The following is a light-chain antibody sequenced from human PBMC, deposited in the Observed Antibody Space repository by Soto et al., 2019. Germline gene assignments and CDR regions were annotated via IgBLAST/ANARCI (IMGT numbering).Light chain of an antibody. V-gene: IGKV1-27*01. CDR2: AAS. CDR1: QGIGVY. J-gene: IGKJ4*01. CDR3: QKYNSAPLT. Sequence: GDRVTITCRASQGIGVYLAWFQQKPGKVPKLLIYAASTLQSGVPSRFSGSGSGTDFTLTISSLQPEDCATYYCQKYNSAPLTFGGGTKVEIK.